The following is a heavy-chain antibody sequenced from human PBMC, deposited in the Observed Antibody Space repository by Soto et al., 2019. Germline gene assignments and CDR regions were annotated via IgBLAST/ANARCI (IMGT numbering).Heavy chain of an antibody. CDR1: GGSFNGYF. J-gene: IGHJ3*02. Sequence: SETLSLTCAVYGGSFNGYFWTWIRQSPGKGLEWIGEVNHRRSSNYNPSLKSRVTISVNTSKNQFSLKLSSVTAAELSVYFCGRGRRPSSNMINRGDCDIWAKGKMVTVSS. CDR2: VNHRRSS. V-gene: IGHV4-34*01. D-gene: IGHD2-21*01. CDR3: GRGRRPSSNMINRGDCDI.